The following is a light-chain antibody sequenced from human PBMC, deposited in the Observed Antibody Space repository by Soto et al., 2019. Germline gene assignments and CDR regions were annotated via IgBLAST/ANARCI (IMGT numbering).Light chain of an antibody. V-gene: IGKV2-40*01. Sequence: DVVMTQTPRSLPVTPGEPASISCRSSQSLLDSDDGYTYLDWYLEKPGQSPQLLIHTLSARASGVPDGFFGSGLGTDFTLKISRVEADDVGIYYCMQRIAFPFTFGPGTKVHIK. CDR1: QSLLDSDDGYTY. CDR3: MQRIAFPFT. J-gene: IGKJ3*01. CDR2: TLS.